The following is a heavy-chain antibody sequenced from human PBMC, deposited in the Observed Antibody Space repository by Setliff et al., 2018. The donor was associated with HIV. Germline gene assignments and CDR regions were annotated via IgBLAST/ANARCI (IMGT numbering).Heavy chain of an antibody. V-gene: IGHV6-1*01. CDR2: TYYMSKWYN. J-gene: IGHJ6*03. CDR3: ARDRGTMVRGLIIEARYYYYYMDV. Sequence: SQTLSPTCAISGDNVSSNTAARNWIRPSPSRGLEWLGRTYYMSKWYNDYTVSVKSRITINPDTSKNQFSLQLNSVTPEDTAVYYCARDRGTMVRGLIIEARYYYYYMDVWGKGTTVTVSS. D-gene: IGHD3-10*01. CDR1: GDNVSSNTAA.